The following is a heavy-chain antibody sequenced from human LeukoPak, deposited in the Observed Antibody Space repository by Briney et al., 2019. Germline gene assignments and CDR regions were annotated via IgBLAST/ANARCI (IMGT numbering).Heavy chain of an antibody. CDR1: GFTFSSYA. D-gene: IGHD3-9*01. CDR3: VRDADWSFDY. V-gene: IGHV3-23*01. J-gene: IGHJ4*02. CDR2: ISGSGGNT. Sequence: GGSLRLSCAASGFTFSSYAMSWVRQAPGKGLEWVSGISGSGGNTDYADSVKGRFTISRDNSKNTLSVQMNSLRVQDTAVYYCVRDADWSFDYWGQGTLLTVSS.